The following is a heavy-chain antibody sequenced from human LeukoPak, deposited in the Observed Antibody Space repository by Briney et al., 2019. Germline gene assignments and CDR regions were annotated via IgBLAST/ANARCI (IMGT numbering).Heavy chain of an antibody. Sequence: PGGSLRLSCAASGFTFSSYGMHWVHQAPGKGLEWVAFIRYDGSNKYYADSVKGRFAISRDNSKNTLYLQMNSLRAEDTAVYYCAKVYDFWSGYYLDYWGQGTLVTVSS. D-gene: IGHD3-3*01. CDR2: IRYDGSNK. J-gene: IGHJ4*02. V-gene: IGHV3-30*02. CDR1: GFTFSSYG. CDR3: AKVYDFWSGYYLDY.